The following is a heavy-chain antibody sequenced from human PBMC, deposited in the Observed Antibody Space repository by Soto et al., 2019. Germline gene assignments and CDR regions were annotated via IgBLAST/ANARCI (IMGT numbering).Heavy chain of an antibody. CDR1: GGSISGYY. D-gene: IGHD5-18*01. CDR2: IYYSGST. V-gene: IGHV4-59*01. CDR3: ARVHLPYSYGYYYYGMDV. J-gene: IGHJ6*02. Sequence: PSETLSLTCTVSGGSISGYYWIWIRQPPGKGLEWIGYIYYSGSTNYNPSLKSRLTISVDTSKNRFSLKLTSVTAADTAVYYCARVHLPYSYGYYYYGMDVWGRGTTVTVSS.